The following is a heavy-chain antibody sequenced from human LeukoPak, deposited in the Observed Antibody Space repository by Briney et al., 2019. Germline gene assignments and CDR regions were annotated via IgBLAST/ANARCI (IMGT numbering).Heavy chain of an antibody. CDR1: GGSISNYY. V-gene: IGHV4-59*12. Sequence: SETLSLTCSVSGGSISNYYWSWIRQSPGKGPEWIGYIYNSGSTNYNPSLKSRVTISVDTSKNQFSLKLSSVTAADTAVYYCARVPSHFDYWGQGTLVTVSS. J-gene: IGHJ4*02. CDR3: ARVPSHFDY. CDR2: IYNSGST.